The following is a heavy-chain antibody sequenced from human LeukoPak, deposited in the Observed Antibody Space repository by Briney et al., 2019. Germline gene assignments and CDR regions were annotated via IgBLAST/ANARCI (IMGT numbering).Heavy chain of an antibody. V-gene: IGHV1-8*03. D-gene: IGHD1-26*01. Sequence: ASVKVSCKASGYTFTGYYMHWVRQAPGQGLEWMGWMNPNSGNTGYAQKFQGRVTITRNTSISTAYMELSSLRSEDTAVYYCARESAVGALDYWGQGTLVTVSS. J-gene: IGHJ4*02. CDR3: ARESAVGALDY. CDR1: GYTFTGYY. CDR2: MNPNSGNT.